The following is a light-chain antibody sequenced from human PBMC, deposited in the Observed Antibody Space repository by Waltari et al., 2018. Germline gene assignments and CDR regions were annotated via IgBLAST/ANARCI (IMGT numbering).Light chain of an antibody. CDR3: TSYTTTHTLEV. V-gene: IGLV2-14*01. Sequence: QSALTQPASVSGSPGQSITISCTGTSSDIGVYDYVSWYQQHPGKAPKLIIYEVTNRPSGISNRFSGSKSGNTASLTISGLQTEDEGDYYCTSYTTTHTLEVFGGGTKVTVL. CDR2: EVT. CDR1: SSDIGVYDY. J-gene: IGLJ3*02.